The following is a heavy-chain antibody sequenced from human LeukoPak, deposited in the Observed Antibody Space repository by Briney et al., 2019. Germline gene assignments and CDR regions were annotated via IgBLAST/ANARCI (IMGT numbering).Heavy chain of an antibody. CDR1: EFIFSRYA. V-gene: IGHV3-30*04. CDR3: ARERAVIVVGFDL. Sequence: GGSLRLSCAASEFIFSRYAMHWVRQAPGKGLEWVAILSYDDTNEYYADSVAGRFTISRDNSKNTLYLQMNSLRIEDTAVYYCARERAVIVVGFDLWGQGTLVTVSS. J-gene: IGHJ4*02. D-gene: IGHD3-22*01. CDR2: LSYDDTNE.